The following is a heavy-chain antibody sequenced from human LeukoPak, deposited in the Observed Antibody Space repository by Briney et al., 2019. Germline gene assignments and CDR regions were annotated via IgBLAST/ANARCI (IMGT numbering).Heavy chain of an antibody. CDR3: ATYQLLYRHNKYYFDY. CDR2: ISGSGGST. D-gene: IGHD2-2*02. V-gene: IGHV3-23*01. J-gene: IGHJ4*02. Sequence: PGGSLRLSCAASGFTFSSYAMSWVRQAPGKGLEWVSAISGSGGSTYYADSVKGRFTISRDNSKNTLYLQMNSLRAEDTAVYYCATYQLLYRHNKYYFDYWGQGALVTVSS. CDR1: GFTFSSYA.